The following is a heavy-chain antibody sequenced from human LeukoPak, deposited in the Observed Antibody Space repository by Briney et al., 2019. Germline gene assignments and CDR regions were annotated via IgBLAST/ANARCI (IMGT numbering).Heavy chain of an antibody. V-gene: IGHV3-7*01. CDR2: IKQDGSEK. J-gene: IGHJ5*02. CDR3: AREGRFYYGSGSPPTS. D-gene: IGHD3-10*01. CDR1: GFTFSSYW. Sequence: GGSLRLSCAASGFTFSSYWMSWVRQAPGKGLEWVANIKQDGSEKYYVDSVKGRLTISRDNAKNSLYLQMNSLRAEDTAVYYCAREGRFYYGSGSPPTSWGQGTLVTVSS.